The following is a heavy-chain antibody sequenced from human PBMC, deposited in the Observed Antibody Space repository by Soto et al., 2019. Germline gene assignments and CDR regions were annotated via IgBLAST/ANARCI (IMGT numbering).Heavy chain of an antibody. J-gene: IGHJ6*02. CDR1: EFTFNTYW. CDR2: IKDDGSEK. V-gene: IGHV3-7*05. CDR3: ARDCGTPGRGSAVGYFYHYGMDV. Sequence: EVQLVESGGGLVQPGGSLRLSCVASEFTFNTYWMNWVRQAPGRGLEWVANIKDDGSEKNYVESVRGRFTISRDNAKNSLYLQMNSLRGEDTAVYFCARDCGTPGRGSAVGYFYHYGMDVCGQGTTCTVSS. D-gene: IGHD3-22*01.